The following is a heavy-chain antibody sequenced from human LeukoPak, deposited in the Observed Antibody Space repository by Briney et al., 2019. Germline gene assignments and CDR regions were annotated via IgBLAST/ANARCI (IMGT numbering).Heavy chain of an antibody. CDR2: INPNSGGP. CDR3: ARVVGWSSSGLGY. Sequence: INPNSGGPNYSQKFQGRVTMTRDTSISTAYMELSRLRSDDTAVYYCARVVGWSSSGLGYWGQGTLVTVSS. J-gene: IGHJ4*02. V-gene: IGHV1-2*02. D-gene: IGHD6-19*01.